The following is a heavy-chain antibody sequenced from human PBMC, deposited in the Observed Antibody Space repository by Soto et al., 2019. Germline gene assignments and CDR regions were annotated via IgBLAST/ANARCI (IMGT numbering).Heavy chain of an antibody. CDR1: GGTLSNYA. J-gene: IGHJ4*02. CDR3: AIGHSYGQFDI. D-gene: IGHD5-12*01. V-gene: IGHV1-69*01. Sequence: QIQLVQSGAEVKNPGSSVKVSCKAPGGTLSNYAVSWVRQAPGHGLEWMGGIITLLYTPTYARKFEDRVNIIADESASTAYMNLAGLRSDDTAVYYCAIGHSYGQFDIWGQGTQVTVSS. CDR2: IITLLYTP.